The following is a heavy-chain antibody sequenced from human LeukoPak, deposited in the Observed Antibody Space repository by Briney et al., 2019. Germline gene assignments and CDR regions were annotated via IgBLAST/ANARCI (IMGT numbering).Heavy chain of an antibody. D-gene: IGHD3-10*01. V-gene: IGHV4-34*01. CDR2: INHSGST. J-gene: IGHJ6*03. CDR3: ARLTKNDSGSFRFGKKKRGYMDV. Sequence: SETLSLTCAVYGGSFSGYYWSWIRQPPGKGLEWIGEINHSGSTNYNPSLKSRVTISVDTSKNQFSLKLSSVSAADTAVYYCARLTKNDSGSFRFGKKKRGYMDVWGKGTTVTISS. CDR1: GGSFSGYY.